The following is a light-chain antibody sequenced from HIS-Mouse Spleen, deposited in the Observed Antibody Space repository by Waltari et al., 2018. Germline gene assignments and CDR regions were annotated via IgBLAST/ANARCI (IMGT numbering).Light chain of an antibody. Sequence: QSALTQPASVSGSPGQSITISCTGTSSDVGSYNLVSWYQQHPGKAPKLMIYEGSKRPSGVSNRFSGSKSGNTASLTISGLQAEDEADYYGCSYAGSRGVFGTGTKVTVL. V-gene: IGLV2-23*01. CDR2: EGS. J-gene: IGLJ1*01. CDR3: CSYAGSRGV. CDR1: SSDVGSYNL.